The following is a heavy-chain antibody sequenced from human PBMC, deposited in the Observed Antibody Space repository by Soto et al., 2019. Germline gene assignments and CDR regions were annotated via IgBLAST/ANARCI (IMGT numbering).Heavy chain of an antibody. V-gene: IGHV3-21*01. J-gene: IGHJ6*02. CDR1: GFTFSSYS. CDR3: ARAAKGGYYDFWSGYYDGMDV. CDR2: ISSSSSYI. D-gene: IGHD3-3*01. Sequence: PGRSLRLSCAASGFTFSSYSMNWVLQAPGKRLEWVSSISSSSSYIYYADSVKGRFTISIDNAKNSLYLQMNSLRAEDTAVYYCARAAKGGYYDFWSGYYDGMDVWGQGTTVTVSS.